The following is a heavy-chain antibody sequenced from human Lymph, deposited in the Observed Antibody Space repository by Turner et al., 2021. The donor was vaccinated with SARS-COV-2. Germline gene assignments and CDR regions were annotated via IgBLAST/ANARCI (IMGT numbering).Heavy chain of an antibody. J-gene: IGHJ6*02. D-gene: IGHD1-1*01. V-gene: IGHV3-53*02. CDR1: GFIVSRNY. CDR3: ARDLQLYGMDV. CDR2: IYGGGST. Sequence: VQLVVTGGGLIQPGGSLILSCADSGFIVSRNYMNWVRQARGKRLEWVSLIYGGGSTYYADSVKGRFTISRDNSKNTLYLQINSLKDEDTAVYYCARDLQLYGMDVWGQGTTVTVSS.